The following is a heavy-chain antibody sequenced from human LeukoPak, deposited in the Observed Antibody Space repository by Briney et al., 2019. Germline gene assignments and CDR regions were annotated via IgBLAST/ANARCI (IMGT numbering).Heavy chain of an antibody. CDR2: INPNSGGT. J-gene: IGHJ4*02. V-gene: IGHV1-2*02. CDR3: ARGSGRRIIDY. CDR1: GYTFSAYY. Sequence: ASVKVSCKASGYTFSAYYMHWVRQAPGQGLEWMGWINPNSGGTNYAQKFQGRVTMTRDTSISTAYMDLSRLRSDDTAVYYCARGSGRRIIDYWGQGTLVTVSS. D-gene: IGHD3-16*01.